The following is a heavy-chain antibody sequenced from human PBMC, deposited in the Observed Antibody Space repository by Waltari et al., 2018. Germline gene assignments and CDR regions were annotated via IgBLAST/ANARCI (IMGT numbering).Heavy chain of an antibody. V-gene: IGHV3-7*01. Sequence: EVQLVESGGGLVQPGGSLRLSCAASGFPFTSHWMTWVRPAPGKGLEWVADIKQDGSQKRYVDSMKGRFTISRDNAKNSLYLQMNSLRAEDTAVYYCARLSSVSDYYYFDSWGQGTLVTVSS. J-gene: IGHJ4*02. CDR2: IKQDGSQK. CDR1: GFPFTSHW. D-gene: IGHD4-17*01. CDR3: ARLSSVSDYYYFDS.